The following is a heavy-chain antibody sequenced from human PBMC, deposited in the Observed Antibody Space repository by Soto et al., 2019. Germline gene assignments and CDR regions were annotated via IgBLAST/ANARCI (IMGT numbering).Heavy chain of an antibody. D-gene: IGHD3-22*01. CDR2: ISWNSGSI. Sequence: GGSLRLSCAASGFTFDDYAMHWVRQAPGKGLEWVSGISWNSGSIGYADSVKGRFTISRDNAKNSLYLQMNSLRAEDTALYYCAKDLSSGYYNGFDYWGQGTLVTVS. J-gene: IGHJ4*02. CDR1: GFTFDDYA. CDR3: AKDLSSGYYNGFDY. V-gene: IGHV3-9*01.